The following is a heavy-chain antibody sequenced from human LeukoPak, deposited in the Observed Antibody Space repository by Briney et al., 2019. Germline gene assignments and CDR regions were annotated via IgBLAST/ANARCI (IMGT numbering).Heavy chain of an antibody. Sequence: SETLSLTCAVYGGSFSGYYWSWIRQPPGKGLEWIGEINRSGSTNYNPSLKSRVTTSRDTSKNQVSLRLISVTAADTALYYCARDSGNWDIDYWGQGTLVTVSS. CDR3: ARDSGNWDIDY. CDR2: INRSGST. V-gene: IGHV4-34*01. CDR1: GGSFSGYY. J-gene: IGHJ4*02. D-gene: IGHD1-26*01.